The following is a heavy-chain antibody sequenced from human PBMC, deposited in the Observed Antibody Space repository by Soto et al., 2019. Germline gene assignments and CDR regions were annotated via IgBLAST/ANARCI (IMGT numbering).Heavy chain of an antibody. Sequence: PGGSLRLSCAASGFTFSSYGMHWVRQAPGKGLEWVAVIWYDGSNKYYADSVKGRFTISRDNSKNTLYLQMNSLRAEDTAVYYCARTDNPGFHFDYWGRGTLVTVSS. V-gene: IGHV3-33*01. CDR1: GFTFSSYG. J-gene: IGHJ4*02. D-gene: IGHD1-1*01. CDR3: ARTDNPGFHFDY. CDR2: IWYDGSNK.